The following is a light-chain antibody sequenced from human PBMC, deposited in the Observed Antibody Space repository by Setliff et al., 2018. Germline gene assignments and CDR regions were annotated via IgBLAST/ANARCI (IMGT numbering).Light chain of an antibody. CDR3: GSYARSSAPYV. J-gene: IGLJ1*01. V-gene: IGLV2-14*01. CDR2: AVN. Sequence: QSVLTQPASVSGYPGQSITISCAGTSSDVGAYNYVSWYQQNPGKAPKLLIYAVNNRPSWVSDRFSGSKSGNTASLTISGLQAEDEADYYCGSYARSSAPYVFGTGTKVTVL. CDR1: SSDVGAYNY.